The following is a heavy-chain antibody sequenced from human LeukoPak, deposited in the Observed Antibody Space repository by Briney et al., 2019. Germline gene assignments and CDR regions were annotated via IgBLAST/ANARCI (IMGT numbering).Heavy chain of an antibody. CDR3: ARDSLVGPTTFDS. J-gene: IGHJ4*02. CDR1: GFTFSNYA. CDR2: ISGSGGST. Sequence: PGGSLRLSCAASGFTFSNYAMSWVRQAPGKGLEWVSAISGSGGSTYYADSVKGRFTISRDNAKNTLYLQMNSLRAEDTALYYCARDSLVGPTTFDSWGQGILVTVSS. V-gene: IGHV3-23*01. D-gene: IGHD1-26*01.